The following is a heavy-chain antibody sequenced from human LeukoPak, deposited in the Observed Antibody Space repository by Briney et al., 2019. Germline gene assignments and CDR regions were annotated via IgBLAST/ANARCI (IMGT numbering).Heavy chain of an antibody. CDR1: GFTFSNYW. V-gene: IGHV3-7*03. Sequence: GGSLRLSCAASGFTFSNYWMSWVRQAPGKGLEWVANIKKDGSEKYYVDSVKGRFTISRDNAKNSMYLQMNSLRAEDTAVYYCARGLYSSTTYYFDYWGRGTLVTVSS. CDR3: ARGLYSSTTYYFDY. CDR2: IKKDGSEK. J-gene: IGHJ4*02. D-gene: IGHD6-13*01.